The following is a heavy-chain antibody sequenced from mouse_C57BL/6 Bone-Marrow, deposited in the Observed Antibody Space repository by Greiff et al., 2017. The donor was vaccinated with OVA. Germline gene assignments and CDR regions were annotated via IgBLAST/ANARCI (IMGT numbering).Heavy chain of an antibody. D-gene: IGHD1-1*01. Sequence: QVQLQQSGPELVKPGASVKISCKASGYSFTSYYIHWVKQRPGQGLEWIGWIYPGSGNTKYNEKFKGKATLTADTSSSTAYMQLSSLTSEDSAVYYCARSAPYYGSSYRYWYFDVWGTGTTVTVSS. CDR3: ARSAPYYGSSYRYWYFDV. J-gene: IGHJ1*03. CDR2: IYPGSGNT. CDR1: GYSFTSYY. V-gene: IGHV1-66*01.